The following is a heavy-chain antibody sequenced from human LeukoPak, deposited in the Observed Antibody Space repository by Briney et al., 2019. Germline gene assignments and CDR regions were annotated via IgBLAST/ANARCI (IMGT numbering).Heavy chain of an antibody. CDR3: ARDLNGGIAAAGTGDNWFDP. J-gene: IGHJ5*02. D-gene: IGHD6-13*01. Sequence: SVKVSCKAPGGTFSSYAISWVRQAPGQGLEWMGGIIPIFGTANYAQKFQGRVTITADESTSTAYMELSSLRSEDTAVYYCARDLNGGIAAAGTGDNWFDPWGQGTLVTVSS. CDR1: GGTFSSYA. V-gene: IGHV1-69*13. CDR2: IIPIFGTA.